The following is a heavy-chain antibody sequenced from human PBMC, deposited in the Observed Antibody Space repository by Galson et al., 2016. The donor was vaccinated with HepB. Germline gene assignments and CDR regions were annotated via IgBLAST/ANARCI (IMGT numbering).Heavy chain of an antibody. V-gene: IGHV4-31*03. D-gene: IGHD5-12*01. Sequence: TLSLTCTVSSGSISSGNYYWSWIRQLPGRGLEWIGYVYYSGSTYYNSSLKSRVTISVETSKNQFSLRLSSVTAADTAVYYGAREVDTINSNTWEKGRYFDYWGQGTLVTVSS. CDR1: SGSISSGNYY. CDR3: AREVDTINSNTWEKGRYFDY. J-gene: IGHJ4*02. CDR2: VYYSGST.